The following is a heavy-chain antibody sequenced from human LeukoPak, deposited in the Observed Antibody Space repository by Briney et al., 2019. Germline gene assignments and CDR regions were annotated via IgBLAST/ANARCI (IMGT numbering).Heavy chain of an antibody. Sequence: SETLSLTCAVYGGSFSGYYWSWIRQPPGKGLEWIGEINHSGSTNYNPSLKSRVTISVDTSKNQFSLKLSSVTAADTALYYCARGVDRAKMRTWGQGTLVTVSS. CDR3: ARGVDRAKMRT. V-gene: IGHV4-34*01. D-gene: IGHD5-18*01. CDR2: INHSGST. CDR1: GGSFSGYY. J-gene: IGHJ5*02.